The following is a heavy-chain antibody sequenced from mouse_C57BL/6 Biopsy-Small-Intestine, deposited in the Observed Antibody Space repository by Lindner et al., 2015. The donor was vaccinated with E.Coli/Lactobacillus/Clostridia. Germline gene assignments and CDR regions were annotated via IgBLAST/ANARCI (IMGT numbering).Heavy chain of an antibody. V-gene: IGHV1-64*01. Sequence: SVKVXCKASGYSFTSYYMHWVRQAPGQGLEWMGIINPSGGSTDYAQKFQGRVTMTRDTSTSTFYMDLSNLRADDTAVYYCARRGVSSPSSRRNFDYWGQGTLVTVSS. CDR1: GYSFTSYY. CDR3: ARRGVSSPSSRRNFDY. CDR2: INPSGGST. J-gene: IGHJ4*01.